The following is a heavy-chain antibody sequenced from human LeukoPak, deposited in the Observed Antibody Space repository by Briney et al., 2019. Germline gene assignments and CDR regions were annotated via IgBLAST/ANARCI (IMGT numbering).Heavy chain of an antibody. CDR1: GGTFSSYA. V-gene: IGHV1-69*10. Sequence: SVKVSCKASGGTFSSYAISWVRQAPGQGLEWMGGIIPILGIANYAQKFQGRVTITADKSTSTAYMELSSLRSEDTAVYYCAREVYDSSGYHRGLEYYYYGMDVWGQGTTVTVSS. D-gene: IGHD3-22*01. CDR2: IIPILGIA. J-gene: IGHJ6*02. CDR3: AREVYDSSGYHRGLEYYYYGMDV.